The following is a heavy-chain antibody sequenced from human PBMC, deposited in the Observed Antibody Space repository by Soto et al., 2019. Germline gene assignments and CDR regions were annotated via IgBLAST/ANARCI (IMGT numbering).Heavy chain of an antibody. Sequence: QVQLQESGPGLVRPSQTLSLTCTVSAGSISTINYYWSWISQHPEKGLEWIGYISYSGSTFYHSSLKSRVTSSLDTYKKQFSMTLTSVTAADTDVYYCARSAQWDGFDPWGQGTMVTVSS. D-gene: IGHD2-8*01. J-gene: IGHJ3*01. CDR2: ISYSGST. CDR1: AGSISTINYY. V-gene: IGHV4-31*03. CDR3: ARSAQWDGFDP.